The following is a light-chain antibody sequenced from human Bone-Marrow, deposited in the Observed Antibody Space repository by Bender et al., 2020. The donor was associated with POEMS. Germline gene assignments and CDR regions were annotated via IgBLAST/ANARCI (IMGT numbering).Light chain of an antibody. Sequence: SNVLTQPPSVSVAPGQTARIACGGNNIGSESVHWYQQKPGQSPVLVIYQDRLRPSGVPDRFSGSKSGTSASLAITGLQSDDEAIYFCVAWDASLNGWVFGGGTKLTVL. CDR3: VAWDASLNGWV. V-gene: IGLV3-21*02. CDR2: QDR. CDR1: NIGSES. J-gene: IGLJ3*02.